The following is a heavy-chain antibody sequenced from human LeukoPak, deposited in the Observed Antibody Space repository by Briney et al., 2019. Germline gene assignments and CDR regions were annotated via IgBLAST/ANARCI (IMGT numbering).Heavy chain of an antibody. CDR2: ITSSSSYI. D-gene: IGHD3-22*01. V-gene: IGHV3-21*01. Sequence: GGSLRLSCAASGFTFSSYSMNWVRQAPGKGLEWVSSITSSSSYIYYADSVKGRFTTSRGNAKNSLYLQMNSLRAEDTAVYYCARVSMIVVVNDAFDIWGQGTMVTVSS. CDR1: GFTFSSYS. J-gene: IGHJ3*02. CDR3: ARVSMIVVVNDAFDI.